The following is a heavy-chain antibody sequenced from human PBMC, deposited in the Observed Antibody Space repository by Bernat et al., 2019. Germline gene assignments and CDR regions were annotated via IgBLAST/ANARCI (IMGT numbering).Heavy chain of an antibody. CDR2: ISYDGSNK. V-gene: IGHV3-30-3*01. CDR3: ARDKYDFWSGYPRPYYYYYGMGV. D-gene: IGHD3-3*01. J-gene: IGHJ6*02. CDR1: GFTFSSYA. Sequence: QVQLVESGGGVVQPGRSLRLSCAASGFTFSSYAMHWVRQAPGKGLEWVAVISYDGSNKYYADSVKGRFTISRDNSKNTLYLQMNSLRAEDTAVYYCARDKYDFWSGYPRPYYYYYGMGVWGQGTTVTVSS.